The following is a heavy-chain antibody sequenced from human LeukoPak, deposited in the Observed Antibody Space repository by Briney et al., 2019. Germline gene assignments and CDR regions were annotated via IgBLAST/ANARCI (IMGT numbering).Heavy chain of an antibody. J-gene: IGHJ6*03. Sequence: ASVKVSCKASGYTFTSYGISWVRQAPGQGLEWMGWISAYNGNTNYAQKLQGRVTMTTDTSTSTAYMELRSLRSDDTAVYYCARYHASLGSSGNYYYYYMDVWGKGTTVTVSS. V-gene: IGHV1-18*01. CDR2: ISAYNGNT. CDR3: ARYHASLGSSGNYYYYYMDV. D-gene: IGHD6-25*01. CDR1: GYTFTSYG.